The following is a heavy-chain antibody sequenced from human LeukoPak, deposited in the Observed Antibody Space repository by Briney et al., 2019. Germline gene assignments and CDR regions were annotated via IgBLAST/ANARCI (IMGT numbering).Heavy chain of an antibody. CDR3: ARRQPAATNAFDI. CDR2: INPSGGSA. D-gene: IGHD6-25*01. J-gene: IGHJ3*02. Sequence: ASVKVSCKASGYIFTSCYMHWVRQAPGQGLEWMGIINPSGGSATYAQRFQGRITVTRDTSTSTVYMELSSLRSEDTAVYYRARRQPAATNAFDIWGQGTMVSVSS. V-gene: IGHV1-46*01. CDR1: GYIFTSCY.